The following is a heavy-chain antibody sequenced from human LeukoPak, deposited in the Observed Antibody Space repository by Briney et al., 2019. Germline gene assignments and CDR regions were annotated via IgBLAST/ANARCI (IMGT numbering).Heavy chain of an antibody. V-gene: IGHV1-8*01. CDR2: MNPNSGNT. D-gene: IGHD3-10*01. CDR3: ARKRSAWTYYYGSGSKNWFDP. CDR1: GYTFTSYD. Sequence: GASVKVSCKASGYTFTSYDINWVRQATGQGLEWMGWMNPNSGNTGYAQKFQGRVTMTRNTSISTAYMELSSLRSEDTAVYYCARKRSAWTYYYGSGSKNWFDPWGQGTLVTVSS. J-gene: IGHJ5*02.